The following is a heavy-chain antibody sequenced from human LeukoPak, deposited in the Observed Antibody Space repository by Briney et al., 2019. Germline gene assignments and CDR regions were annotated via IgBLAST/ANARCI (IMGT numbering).Heavy chain of an antibody. V-gene: IGHV3-21*01. D-gene: IGHD2-21*02. CDR3: ATXSCGGDCYSGINAFDI. J-gene: IGHJ3*02. CDR2: ISSSSSYI. CDR1: GFTFSSYS. Sequence: GGSLRLSCAASGFTFSSYSMNWVRQAPGKGLEWVSSISSSSSYIYYADSVKGRFTISRDNAKNSLYLQMNSLRAEDTAVYYCATXSCGGDCYSGINAFDIWGQGTMVTVSS.